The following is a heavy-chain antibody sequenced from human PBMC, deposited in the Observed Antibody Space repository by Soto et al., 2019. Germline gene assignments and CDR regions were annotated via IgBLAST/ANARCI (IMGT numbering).Heavy chain of an antibody. J-gene: IGHJ5*01. V-gene: IGHV3-21*06. CDR1: EFTFSRYG. CDR3: ARDPSEGRVGNWFES. D-gene: IGHD2-2*01. CDR2: ISSSTSYV. Sequence: EVQLVESGGGLVKPGGSLRLSCAASEFTFSRYGMNWLRQAPGKGLEWVASISSSTSYVYYADSVKGRFSISRDNAKNILYLEMYALRIEDTAVYYCARDPSEGRVGNWFESWGQGTLVTVSS.